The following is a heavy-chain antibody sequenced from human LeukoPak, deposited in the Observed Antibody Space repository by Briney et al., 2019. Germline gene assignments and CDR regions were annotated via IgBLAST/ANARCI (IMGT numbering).Heavy chain of an antibody. CDR3: VKDFGRVRGTPDS. CDR1: GFVFSIYT. J-gene: IGHJ4*02. Sequence: GGSLRLSCSASGFVFSIYTMYWVRQAPGKGPEYVSTISGSGNGGSIYYADSVKGRFTISRDDSKSIVYLQMNGLRSEGTAVYYCVKDFGRVRGTPDSWGQGTLVTVSS. CDR2: ISGSGNGGSI. V-gene: IGHV3-64D*06. D-gene: IGHD2/OR15-2a*01.